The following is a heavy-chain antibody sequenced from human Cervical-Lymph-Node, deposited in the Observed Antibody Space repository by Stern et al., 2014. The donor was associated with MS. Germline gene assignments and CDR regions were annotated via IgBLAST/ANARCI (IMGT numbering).Heavy chain of an antibody. CDR1: GYIFTSDD. CDR3: TKAWDS. V-gene: IGHV1-8*01. CDR2: MKPDSGDT. Sequence: EQLVQSEAEVKKPGASVKVSCKTSGYIFTSDDINWVRQAAGQGLEWMGWMKPDSGDTCFAQKFRGRVTLTRDIYTNTAYMEVTNLRSEDTAMYYCTKAWDSWGQGTLITVSS. D-gene: IGHD1-26*01. J-gene: IGHJ5*02.